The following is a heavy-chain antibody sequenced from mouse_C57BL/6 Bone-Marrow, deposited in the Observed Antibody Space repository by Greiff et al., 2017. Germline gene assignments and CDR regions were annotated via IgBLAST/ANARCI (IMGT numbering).Heavy chain of an antibody. CDR3: ARHSNYGYAMDY. V-gene: IGHV1-63*01. CDR2: IYPGGGYT. J-gene: IGHJ4*01. D-gene: IGHD2-5*01. CDR1: GYTFTNYW. Sequence: QVQLQQSGAELVRPGTSVKMSCKASGYTFTNYWIGWAKQRPGHGLEWIGDIYPGGGYTNYNEKFKGKATLTADKSSSTAYMQFSSLPSEDSAIYYCARHSNYGYAMDYWGQGTSVTVSS.